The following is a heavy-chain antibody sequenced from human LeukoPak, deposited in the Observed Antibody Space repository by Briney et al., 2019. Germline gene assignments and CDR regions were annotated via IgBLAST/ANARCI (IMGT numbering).Heavy chain of an antibody. V-gene: IGHV3-21*01. J-gene: IGHJ3*02. Sequence: GGSLRLSCAASGFTFSSYSMNWVRQAPGKGLEWVSSISSSSSYIYYADSVKGRFTISRDNAKNSLYLQMNSLRAEDTAVYYCARVWQQLADAFDIWGQGTMVTVSS. CDR3: ARVWQQLADAFDI. D-gene: IGHD6-13*01. CDR1: GFTFSSYS. CDR2: ISSSSSYI.